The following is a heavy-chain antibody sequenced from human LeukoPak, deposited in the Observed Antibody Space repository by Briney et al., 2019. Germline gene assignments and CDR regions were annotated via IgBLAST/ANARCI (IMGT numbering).Heavy chain of an antibody. CDR2: INHSGST. D-gene: IGHD5-12*01. Sequence: SETLSLTCAVYGGSFSGYCWSWIRQPPGKGLEWIGEINHSGSTNYNPSLKSRVTISVDTSKNQFSLKLSSVTAADTAVYYCARHRAYSGYDSRYYFDYWGQGTLVTVSS. CDR3: ARHRAYSGYDSRYYFDY. CDR1: GGSFSGYC. V-gene: IGHV4-34*01. J-gene: IGHJ4*02.